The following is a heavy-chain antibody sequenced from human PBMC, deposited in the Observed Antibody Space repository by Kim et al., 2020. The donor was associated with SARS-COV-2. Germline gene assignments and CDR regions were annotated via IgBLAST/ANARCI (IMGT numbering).Heavy chain of an antibody. CDR1: GYTFTSYG. V-gene: IGHV1-18*01. Sequence: ASVKVSCKASGYTFTSYGISWVRQAPGQGLEWMGWISAYNGNTNYAQKLQGRVTMTPDTSTSTAYMELSSLRSDDTAVYYCARDLVPLLWFGELSGYGMDAWGQGTTVTVSS. CDR2: ISAYNGNT. J-gene: IGHJ6*02. D-gene: IGHD3-10*01. CDR3: ARDLVPLLWFGELSGYGMDA.